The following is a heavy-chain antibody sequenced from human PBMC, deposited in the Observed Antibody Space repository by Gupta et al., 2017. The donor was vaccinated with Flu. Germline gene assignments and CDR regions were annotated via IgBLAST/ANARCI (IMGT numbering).Heavy chain of an antibody. D-gene: IGHD3-10*01. V-gene: IGHV3-30*03. CDR2: ISYDGIIK. CDR1: GFTFSRYG. J-gene: IGHJ3*01. CDR3: ATEESSANAFDV. Sequence: QVQLVESGGGVVQPGGSLRLSCAASGFTFSRYGMHWVRQAPGKGLEWVSLISYDGIIKYYADSVKGRFAISRDNSKNTLFLQMNSLRAEDTAVYYCATEESSANAFDVWGQGTVVIVSS.